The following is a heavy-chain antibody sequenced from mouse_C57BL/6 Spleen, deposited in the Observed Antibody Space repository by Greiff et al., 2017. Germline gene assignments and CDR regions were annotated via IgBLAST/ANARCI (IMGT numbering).Heavy chain of an antibody. D-gene: IGHD2-2*01. CDR1: GFTFSDYG. CDR2: ISSGRSTI. Sequence: EVKLLESGGGLVKPGGSLKLSCAASGFTFSDYGMHWVRQAPEKGLEWVAYISSGRSTIYYADPVKGRFTISRDNAKNTLFLQMTSLRAEDTAMYYCARRTVTRQGYAMDYWGQGTSVTVSS. J-gene: IGHJ4*01. V-gene: IGHV5-17*01. CDR3: ARRTVTRQGYAMDY.